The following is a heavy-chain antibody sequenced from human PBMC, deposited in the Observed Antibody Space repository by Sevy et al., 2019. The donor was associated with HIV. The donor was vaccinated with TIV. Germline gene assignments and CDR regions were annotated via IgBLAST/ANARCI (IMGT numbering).Heavy chain of an antibody. J-gene: IGHJ4*02. CDR1: GHTLTEIS. V-gene: IGHV1-24*01. Sequence: ASVKVSCKVSGHTLTEISMHWVRQTPGRGLDWMGRFDPEDGETIYAQKFQGRITMTEDTSTDTAYLELSSLRSEDTAVYYCATARAYYEDNSGYFDYWGPGTLVTVSS. D-gene: IGHD3-22*01. CDR3: ATARAYYEDNSGYFDY. CDR2: FDPEDGET.